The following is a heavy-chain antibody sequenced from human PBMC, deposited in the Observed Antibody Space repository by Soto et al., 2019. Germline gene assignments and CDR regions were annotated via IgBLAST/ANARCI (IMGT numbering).Heavy chain of an antibody. Sequence: ASVKVCGKASGYTFTGYYMHWVRQAPGQGLEWMGWINPNSGGTNYAQKFQGRVTMTRDTSISTAYMELSRLRSDDTAVYYCARSMVRGVNHYYYGMDVWGQGTTVTVSS. J-gene: IGHJ6*02. CDR3: ARSMVRGVNHYYYGMDV. CDR2: INPNSGGT. D-gene: IGHD3-10*01. V-gene: IGHV1-2*02. CDR1: GYTFTGYY.